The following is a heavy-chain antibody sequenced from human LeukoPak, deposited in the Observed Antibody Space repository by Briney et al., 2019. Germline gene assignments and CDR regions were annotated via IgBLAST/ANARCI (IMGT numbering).Heavy chain of an antibody. D-gene: IGHD6-13*01. CDR1: GVSFSGYY. V-gene: IGHV4-34*01. CDR3: ARAHYSSSPKDAFDI. Sequence: PSETLSLTCAVYGVSFSGYYWSWIRQPPGKGLEWIGEINHSGSTNYNPSLKSRVTISVDTSKNQFSLKLSSVTAADTAVYYCARAHYSSSPKDAFDIWGQGTMVTVSS. CDR2: INHSGST. J-gene: IGHJ3*02.